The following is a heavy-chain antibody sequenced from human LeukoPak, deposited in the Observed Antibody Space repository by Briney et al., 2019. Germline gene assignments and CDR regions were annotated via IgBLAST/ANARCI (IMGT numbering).Heavy chain of an antibody. CDR2: IYYSGST. D-gene: IGHD6-19*01. CDR1: GGSISSYY. CDR3: ARADPENSWFDP. Sequence: PSETLSLTCTVSGGSISSYYWSWIRQPPGKGLEWIGYIYYSGSTNYNPSLKSRVTISVDTSKNQFSLELSSVTAADTAVYYCARADPENSWFDPWGQGTLVTVSS. V-gene: IGHV4-59*01. J-gene: IGHJ5*02.